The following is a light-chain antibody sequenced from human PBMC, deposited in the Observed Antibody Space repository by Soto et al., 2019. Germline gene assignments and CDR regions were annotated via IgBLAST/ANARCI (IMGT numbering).Light chain of an antibody. CDR2: DAS. CDR3: QQYNNWREYT. CDR1: QSVSSN. Sequence: EIVMTQSPATLSVSPGERATLSCRASQSVSSNLAWYQQKPGQAPRLLIYDASTRATGIPARFSGSGSGTEFTLAISSLQSEDVAVYYCQQYNNWREYTFGQGTKLEIK. J-gene: IGKJ2*01. V-gene: IGKV3-15*01.